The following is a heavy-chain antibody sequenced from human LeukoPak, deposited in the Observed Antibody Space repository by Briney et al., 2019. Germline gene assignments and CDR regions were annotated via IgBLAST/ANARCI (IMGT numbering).Heavy chain of an antibody. V-gene: IGHV5-51*01. J-gene: IGHJ6*03. CDR3: ARHAVYGSNYGQYYYYYYYMDV. CDR1: GYSFASYW. D-gene: IGHD4-11*01. CDR2: IYPGDSDT. Sequence: GESLKISCKGSGYSFASYWIGWVRQMPGKGLEWMGIIYPGDSDTRYSPSFQGQVTISADKSISTAYLQWSSLKASDTAMYYCARHAVYGSNYGQYYYYYYYMDVWGKGTTVTVSS.